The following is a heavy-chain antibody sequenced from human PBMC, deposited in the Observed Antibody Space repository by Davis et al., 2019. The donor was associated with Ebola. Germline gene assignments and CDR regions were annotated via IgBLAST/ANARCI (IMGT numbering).Heavy chain of an antibody. Sequence: SETLSLTCAVYGGSFSGYYWSWIRQHPGKGLEWIGYIYYSGSTYYNPSLKSRVTISVDTSKNQFSLKLSSVTAADTAVYYCARGWLQRFDYWGQGTLVTVSS. CDR1: GGSFSGYY. D-gene: IGHD5-18*01. CDR2: IYYSGST. CDR3: ARGWLQRFDY. V-gene: IGHV4-31*11. J-gene: IGHJ4*02.